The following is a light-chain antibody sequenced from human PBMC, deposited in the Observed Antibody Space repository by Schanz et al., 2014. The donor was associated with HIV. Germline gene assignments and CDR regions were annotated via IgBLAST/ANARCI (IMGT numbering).Light chain of an antibody. CDR1: QSVRSN. CDR3: QNYGSPPWT. Sequence: EIVMTQSPATLSVSPGETATLSCRASQSVRSNLAWYQQKGGQVPRLLIHGASSRATGIPDRFSGSGSGTDFTLTISSLEPEDYAVYYCQNYGSPPWTFGQGTKVEVK. V-gene: IGKV3-20*01. CDR2: GAS. J-gene: IGKJ1*01.